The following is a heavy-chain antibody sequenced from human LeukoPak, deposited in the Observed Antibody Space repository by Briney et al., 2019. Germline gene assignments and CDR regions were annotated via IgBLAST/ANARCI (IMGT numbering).Heavy chain of an antibody. Sequence: TGGSLRLSCAASGFTFSSYAMSWVRQAPGKGLEWVADISGSGGSTYYADSVKGGFTISRDNSKNTLYLQMNSLRAEDTAIYYCAKADDFWSGPWNAFDIWGQGTMLTVSS. D-gene: IGHD3-3*01. V-gene: IGHV3-23*01. J-gene: IGHJ3*02. CDR3: AKADDFWSGPWNAFDI. CDR1: GFTFSSYA. CDR2: ISGSGGST.